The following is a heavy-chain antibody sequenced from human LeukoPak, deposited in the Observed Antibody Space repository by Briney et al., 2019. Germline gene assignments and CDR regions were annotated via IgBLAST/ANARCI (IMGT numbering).Heavy chain of an antibody. CDR1: GGSFSGYY. J-gene: IGHJ4*02. CDR2: INHSGST. D-gene: IGHD2-2*01. Sequence: PSETLSLTCAVYGGSFSGYYWSWIRQPPGEGLEWIGEINHSGSTNYNPSLKSRVTISVDTSKNQFSLKLSSVTAADTAVYYCARGVSLGYCSSTSCYYFDYWGQGTLVTVSS. V-gene: IGHV4-34*01. CDR3: ARGVSLGYCSSTSCYYFDY.